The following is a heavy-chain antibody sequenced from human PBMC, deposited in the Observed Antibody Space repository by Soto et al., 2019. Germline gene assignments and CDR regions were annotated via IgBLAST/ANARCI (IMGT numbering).Heavy chain of an antibody. V-gene: IGHV3-72*01. Sequence: EVQLVESGGGLVRPGGSLRLSCAASGFSFSDHYMDWVRQAPGKGLEWVGRTRNKAYSFTTEYAPALKGRFTIPRDDSEDSLYLQMNRLKTEDTALYYCVTSITSSKWSGFDSWGQGTLVTVSP. CDR1: GFSFSDHY. D-gene: IGHD6-13*01. CDR2: TRNKAYSFTT. J-gene: IGHJ4*02. CDR3: VTSITSSKWSGFDS.